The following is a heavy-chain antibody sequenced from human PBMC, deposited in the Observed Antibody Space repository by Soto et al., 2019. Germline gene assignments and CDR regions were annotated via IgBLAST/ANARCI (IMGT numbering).Heavy chain of an antibody. V-gene: IGHV1-18*04. J-gene: IGHJ6*02. D-gene: IGHD3-3*01. CDR3: ARAGGGFLEWLLTRYYYYYGMDV. Sequence: ASVKVSCKASGYTFTSYGISWVRQAPGQGLEWMGWISAYNGNTNYAQKLQGRVTMTTDTSTSTAYMELRSLRSDDTAVYYCARAGGGFLEWLLTRYYYYYGMDVWGQGTTLTVSS. CDR2: ISAYNGNT. CDR1: GYTFTSYG.